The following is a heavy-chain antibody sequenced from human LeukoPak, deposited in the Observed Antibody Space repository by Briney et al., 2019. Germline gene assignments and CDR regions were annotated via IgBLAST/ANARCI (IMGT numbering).Heavy chain of an antibody. D-gene: IGHD3-10*01. Sequence: SETLSLTCTVSGYSISSSYYWGWIRQPPGKGLEWIGSIYHSGSTYYNPSLKSRVTISVDTSKNQFSLKLSSVTAADTAVYYCARIDRARDYWGQGTLVTVSS. V-gene: IGHV4-38-2*02. CDR3: ARIDRARDY. CDR1: GYSISSSYY. CDR2: IYHSGST. J-gene: IGHJ4*02.